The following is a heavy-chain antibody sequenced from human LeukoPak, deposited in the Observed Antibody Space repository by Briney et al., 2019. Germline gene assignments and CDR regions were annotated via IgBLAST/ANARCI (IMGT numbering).Heavy chain of an antibody. CDR3: ARDGARTDYYDSSGYYYSY. J-gene: IGHJ4*02. CDR1: GYTSTGYY. D-gene: IGHD3-22*01. V-gene: IGHV1-2*02. Sequence: ASVKVSCKASGYTSTGYYMHWVRQAPGQGLEWMGWINPNSGGTNYAEKFQGRVTMTRDTSISTAYMELSRLRSDDTAVYYCARDGARTDYYDSSGYYYSYWGQGTLVTVSS. CDR2: INPNSGGT.